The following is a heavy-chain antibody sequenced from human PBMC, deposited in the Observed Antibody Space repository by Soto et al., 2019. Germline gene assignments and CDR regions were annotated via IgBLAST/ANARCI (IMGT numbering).Heavy chain of an antibody. CDR3: ARVVPAATGNWFDP. CDR2: IYYSGSP. J-gene: IGHJ5*02. CDR1: GGSISTYY. D-gene: IGHD2-2*01. V-gene: IGHV4-59*01. Sequence: QVQLQESGPGLVKPSETLSLTCTVSGGSISTYYWSWIRQPPGKGLEWIGYIYYSGSPNYNPSLKSRVTISVDTSKNQFSLRLSSVTAADTAVYYCARVVPAATGNWFDPWGQGTLVTVSS.